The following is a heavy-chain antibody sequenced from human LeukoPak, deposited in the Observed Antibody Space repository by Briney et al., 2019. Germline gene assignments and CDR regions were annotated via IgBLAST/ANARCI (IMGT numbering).Heavy chain of an antibody. CDR1: GFTFSSFG. CDR2: INTNGGST. J-gene: IGHJ4*02. CDR3: ARSQWLAQEGFDY. D-gene: IGHD6-19*01. V-gene: IGHV3-64*01. Sequence: GESLRLSCAASGFTFSSFGMHWVRQAPGKRLEYVSCINTNGGSTYYANSVKGRFTISRDNSKNTLYLQMGSLRAEDMAVYYCARSQWLAQEGFDYWGQGTLVTVSS.